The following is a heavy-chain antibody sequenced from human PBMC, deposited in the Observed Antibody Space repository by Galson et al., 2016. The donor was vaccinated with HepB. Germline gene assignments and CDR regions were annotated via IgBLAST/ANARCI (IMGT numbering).Heavy chain of an antibody. CDR3: AREPLGIPAANTWFDP. J-gene: IGHJ5*02. D-gene: IGHD2-2*01. CDR2: INPNSGGT. V-gene: IGHV1-2*04. CDR1: GYSFTAYY. Sequence: SVKVSCKASGYSFTAYYVHWVRQAPGQGLEWMGWINPNSGGTKYAQKFQGWVTMTSDATTSTAYLELSGLKSDDTAVYYCAREPLGIPAANTWFDPWGQGTLVTVSS.